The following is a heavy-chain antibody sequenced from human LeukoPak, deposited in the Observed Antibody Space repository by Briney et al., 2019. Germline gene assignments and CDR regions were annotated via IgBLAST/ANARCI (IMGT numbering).Heavy chain of an antibody. J-gene: IGHJ5*02. V-gene: IGHV4-59*08. CDR1: GGSISSYY. CDR3: ARGGSSSWYIWFDP. CDR2: IYHSGIT. Sequence: SETLSLTCTVSGGSISSYYWSWIRQPPGKGLEWIGYIYHSGITNYNPSLKSRVTISVDTSKNQFSLKLSSVTAADTAVYYCARGGSSSWYIWFDPWGQGTLVTVSS. D-gene: IGHD6-13*01.